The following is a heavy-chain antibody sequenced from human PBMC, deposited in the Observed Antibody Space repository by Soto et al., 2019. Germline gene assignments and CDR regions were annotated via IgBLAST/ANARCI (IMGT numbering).Heavy chain of an antibody. CDR3: AKDRGYSYGWAYYYYGMDV. Sequence: RLSCAASGFTFSSYAMSWVRQAPGKGLEWVSAISGSGGSTYYADSVKGRFTISRDNSKNTLYLQMNSLRAEDTAVYYCAKDRGYSYGWAYYYYGMDVWGQGPTVTVSS. D-gene: IGHD5-18*01. CDR2: ISGSGGST. J-gene: IGHJ6*02. CDR1: GFTFSSYA. V-gene: IGHV3-23*01.